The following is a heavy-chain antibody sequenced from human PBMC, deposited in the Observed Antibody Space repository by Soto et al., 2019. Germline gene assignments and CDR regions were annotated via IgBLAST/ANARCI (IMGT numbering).Heavy chain of an antibody. CDR1: GGSISSSSYY. CDR2: IYYSGST. Sequence: SETLSLTCTVSGGSISSSSYYWGWIRQPPGKGLEWIGSIYYSGSTYYNPSLKSRVTISVDTSKNQFSLKLSSVTAADPAVYYCASLSVITRTWYYYGMDVWGHGTTVTVS. CDR3: ASLSVITRTWYYYGMDV. V-gene: IGHV4-39*01. J-gene: IGHJ6*02. D-gene: IGHD1-20*01.